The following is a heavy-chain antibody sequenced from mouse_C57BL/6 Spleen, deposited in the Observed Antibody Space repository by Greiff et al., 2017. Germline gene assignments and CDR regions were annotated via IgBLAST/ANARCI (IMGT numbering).Heavy chain of an antibody. Sequence: QVQLQQPGAELVKPGASVKLSCKASGYTFTSYWMHWVKQRPGRGLEWIGRIDPNSGGTNNNEKFKDKATLAVDKPSSTAYMPLSSLTSEDSAVYYCARGEIYDALRDYWGQGTTLTVSS. D-gene: IGHD2-3*01. CDR1: GYTFTSYW. CDR2: IDPNSGGT. J-gene: IGHJ2*01. V-gene: IGHV1-72*01. CDR3: ARGEIYDALRDY.